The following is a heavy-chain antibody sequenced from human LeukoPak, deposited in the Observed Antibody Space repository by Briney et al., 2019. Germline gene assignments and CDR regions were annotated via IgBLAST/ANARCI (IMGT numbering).Heavy chain of an antibody. D-gene: IGHD3-9*01. J-gene: IGHJ3*02. Sequence: PGGSLRLSCAASGFTFSSYEMNWVRQAPGKGLEWVSYISSSGSTIYYADSVKGRFTISRDNAKNSLYPQMNSLRAEDTAVYYCARVLRYFDWLLSWAFDIWGQGTMVTVSS. CDR2: ISSSGSTI. CDR1: GFTFSSYE. V-gene: IGHV3-48*03. CDR3: ARVLRYFDWLLSWAFDI.